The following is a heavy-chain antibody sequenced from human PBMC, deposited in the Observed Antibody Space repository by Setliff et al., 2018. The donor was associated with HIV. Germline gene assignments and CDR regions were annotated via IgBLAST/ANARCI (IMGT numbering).Heavy chain of an antibody. D-gene: IGHD5-18*01. CDR3: ASIELAAMVPVDY. Sequence: GGSLRLSCEASGFNVEKSGMHWIRQAPGKGLEWVAVMYYDGVTTYYADSVKGRFTISRDGSKNMIFLQMNSLRVDDTAVYYCASIELAAMVPVDYWGQGTLVTVS. CDR1: GFNVEKSG. CDR2: MYYDGVTT. V-gene: IGHV3-30*12. J-gene: IGHJ4*02.